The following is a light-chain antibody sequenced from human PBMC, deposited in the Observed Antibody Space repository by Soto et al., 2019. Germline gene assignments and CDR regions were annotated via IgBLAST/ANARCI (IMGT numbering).Light chain of an antibody. V-gene: IGLV2-14*01. CDR3: SSYTSSRAYV. Sequence: QSALTQPASVSGSPGQSITISCTGTSSDVGGYNYVSWYQQQSGKAPKLMIHEVSNRPSGVSNRLSGSKSGNTASLTISGLQAEDEAYYYCSSYTSSRAYVFGIGTKLTVL. CDR1: SSDVGGYNY. CDR2: EVS. J-gene: IGLJ1*01.